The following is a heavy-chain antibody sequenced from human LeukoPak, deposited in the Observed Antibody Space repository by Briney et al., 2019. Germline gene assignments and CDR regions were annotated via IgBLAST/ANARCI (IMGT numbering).Heavy chain of an antibody. CDR3: AREITSTSRHFDS. CDR2: INHSGST. J-gene: IGHJ4*02. D-gene: IGHD1-1*01. CDR1: GGSFSGYY. Sequence: SETLSLTCAVYGGSFSGYYWSWIRQPPGKGLEWIGEINHSGSTNYNPSLKSRVTMSVDASKNQFSLKLSSVTAADTAMYYCAREITSTSRHFDSWGQGTLVTVSS. V-gene: IGHV4-34*01.